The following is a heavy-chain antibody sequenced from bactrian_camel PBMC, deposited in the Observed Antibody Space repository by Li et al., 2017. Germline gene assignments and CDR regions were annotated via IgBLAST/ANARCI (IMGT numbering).Heavy chain of an antibody. CDR2: ITTNGGDVT. CDR3: TDSWDGSRALH. CDR1: GYTYDNMC. D-gene: IGHD6*01. Sequence: HVQLVESGGGSVQAGGSLRLSCVASGYTYDNMCMGWFRQTPGNERETVAVITTNGGDVTYYADSVKGRFTISRDNAKNTLYLQLDSLKTEDTAMYYCTDSWDGSRALHRGQGTQVTVS. J-gene: IGHJ4*01. V-gene: IGHV3S54*01.